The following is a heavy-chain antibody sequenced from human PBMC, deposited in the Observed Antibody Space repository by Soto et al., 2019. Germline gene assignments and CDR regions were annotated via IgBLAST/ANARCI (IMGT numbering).Heavy chain of an antibody. V-gene: IGHV1-3*01. Sequence: ASVKVSCKASGYTFTSYAMHWVRQAPGQRLEWMGWINAGNGNTKYSQKFQGRVTITRDTSASTAYMELSSLRSEDTAVYYCARDRSSSRRGISYGMDVWGQGTTVTVSS. CDR3: ARDRSSSRRGISYGMDV. D-gene: IGHD6-6*01. J-gene: IGHJ6*02. CDR2: INAGNGNT. CDR1: GYTFTSYA.